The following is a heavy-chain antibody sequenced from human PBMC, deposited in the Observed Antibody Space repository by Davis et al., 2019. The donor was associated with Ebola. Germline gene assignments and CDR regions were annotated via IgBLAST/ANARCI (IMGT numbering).Heavy chain of an antibody. J-gene: IGHJ4*02. CDR2: IKQDGSEK. D-gene: IGHD6-13*01. CDR3: ARDQYSSSSIDY. CDR1: GFTFSSYW. V-gene: IGHV3-7*01. Sequence: PGGSLRLSCAASGFTFSSYWMSWVRQAPGKGLEWVANIKQDGSEKYYVDSVKGRFTISRDNAKNSLYLEMNSLRDEDTAVYYCARDQYSSSSIDYWGQGTLVTVSS.